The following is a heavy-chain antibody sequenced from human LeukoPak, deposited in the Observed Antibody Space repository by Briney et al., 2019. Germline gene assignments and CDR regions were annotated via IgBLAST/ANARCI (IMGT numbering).Heavy chain of an antibody. CDR1: GFTFSTHA. J-gene: IGHJ4*02. Sequence: GGSLRLSCAASGFTFSTHALSWVRQAPGKGLEWVSAISGSGSGTYYADSVKGRFTVSRDNSKNTLYLQMNSLRAEDTAVYYCARDRDYGDYQTAFDYWGQGTLVTVSS. CDR3: ARDRDYGDYQTAFDY. V-gene: IGHV3-23*01. D-gene: IGHD4-17*01. CDR2: ISGSGSGT.